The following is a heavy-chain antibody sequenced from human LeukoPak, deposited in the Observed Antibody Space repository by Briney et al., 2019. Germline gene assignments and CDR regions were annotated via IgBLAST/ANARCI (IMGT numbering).Heavy chain of an antibody. Sequence: PSQTLSLTCAVSGGSISSGGYSWSWIRQPPGKGLEWIVYIYHSGSTYYNPSLKSRVTISVDRSKNQFFLKLSSVTAADTAVYYCARYYGDYGRYFDYWGQGTLVTVSS. J-gene: IGHJ4*02. D-gene: IGHD4-17*01. CDR1: GGSISSGGYS. V-gene: IGHV4-30-2*01. CDR2: IYHSGST. CDR3: ARYYGDYGRYFDY.